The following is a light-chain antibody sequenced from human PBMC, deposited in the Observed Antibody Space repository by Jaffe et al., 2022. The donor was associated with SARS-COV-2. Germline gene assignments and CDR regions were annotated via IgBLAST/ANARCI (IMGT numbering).Light chain of an antibody. CDR1: SSDVGGYNF. J-gene: IGLJ2*01. CDR2: AVT. CDR3: SSYTGSSPYVV. V-gene: IGLV2-14*01. Sequence: QSALTQPASVSGSPGQSITISCTGSSSDVGGYNFVSWYQQHPGKAPQLMIYAVTNRPSGVSNRFSGSKSGNTASLTISGLQAEDEAIYYCSSYTGSSPYVVFGGGTKLTVL.